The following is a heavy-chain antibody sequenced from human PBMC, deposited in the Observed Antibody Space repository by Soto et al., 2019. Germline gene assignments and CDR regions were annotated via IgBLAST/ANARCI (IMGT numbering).Heavy chain of an antibody. D-gene: IGHD3-3*01. Sequence: GESLKISCKGSGYSFTSYWIAWVRQMPGKSLEWMGIIYPGDSDTTYSPSFQGQVTISADKSISTAYLQWSSLKASDTAIYYCAKQSGLFIDYWGQGTLVTVSS. CDR1: GYSFTSYW. V-gene: IGHV5-51*01. CDR3: AKQSGLFIDY. J-gene: IGHJ4*02. CDR2: IYPGDSDT.